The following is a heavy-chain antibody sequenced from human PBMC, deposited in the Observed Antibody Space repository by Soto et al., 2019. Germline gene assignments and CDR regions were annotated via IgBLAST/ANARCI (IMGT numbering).Heavy chain of an antibody. J-gene: IGHJ6*02. CDR1: GFSLSDDY. CDR3: ARDFTMTGMDV. CDR2: ISRSDSNI. V-gene: IGHV3-11*01. D-gene: IGHD3-3*01. Sequence: QAQLVESGGGLVKPGGSLRRSCAASGFSLSDDYMSWIRQAPGKGLEWVSYISRSDSNIYYADSVKGRFTVSTDNAKNSLYLQMNSLRAEDTAVYYCARDFTMTGMDVWGQGTAVTVSS.